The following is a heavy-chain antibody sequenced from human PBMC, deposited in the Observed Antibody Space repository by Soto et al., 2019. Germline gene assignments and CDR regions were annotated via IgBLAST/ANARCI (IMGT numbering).Heavy chain of an antibody. V-gene: IGHV3-30*18. D-gene: IGHD1-7*01. CDR1: GFTFSSYG. J-gene: IGHJ6*02. CDR2: ISYDGSNK. Sequence: GGSLRLSCAASGFTFSSYGMHWVRQAPGKGLEWVAVISYDGSNKYYADSVKGRFTISRDNSKNTLYLQMNSLRAEDTAVYYCAKDPRYNWNYSYYCGMDVWGQGTTVTVSS. CDR3: AKDPRYNWNYSYYCGMDV.